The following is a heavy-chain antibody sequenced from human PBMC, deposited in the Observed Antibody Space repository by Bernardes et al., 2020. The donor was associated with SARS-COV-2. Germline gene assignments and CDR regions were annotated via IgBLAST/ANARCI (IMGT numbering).Heavy chain of an antibody. CDR3: ARIDDATGGDY. D-gene: IGHD2-8*02. CDR2: IKGDGSQG. CDR1: GFTFSSYG. Sequence: GWSLRLSCAASGFTFSSYGMSWVRQAPGKGLEWVADIKGDGSQGSSVDSVRGRFAISRDNAKNLLYLQMDSLRAEDTAVYYCARIDDATGGDYWGQGTLGTVSS. V-gene: IGHV3-7*01. J-gene: IGHJ4*02.